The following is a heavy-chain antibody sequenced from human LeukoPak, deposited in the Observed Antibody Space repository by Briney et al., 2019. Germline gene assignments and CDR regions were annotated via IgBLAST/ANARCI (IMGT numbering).Heavy chain of an antibody. CDR1: GFTFDDYG. CDR3: AELGITKIGGV. CDR2: ITWNGGST. Sequence: GGSLRLSCAASGFTFDDYGMSWVRQAPGKGLEWVSGITWNGGSTGYADSVKGRFTISRDNAKNSLYLQMNSLRAEDTAVYYCAELGITKIGGVWGKGTTVTISS. J-gene: IGHJ6*04. D-gene: IGHD3-10*02. V-gene: IGHV3-20*04.